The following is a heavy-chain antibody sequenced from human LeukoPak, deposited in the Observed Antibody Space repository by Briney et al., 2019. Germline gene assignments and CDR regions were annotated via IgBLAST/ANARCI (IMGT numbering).Heavy chain of an antibody. D-gene: IGHD3-16*01. CDR2: IYYSGST. Sequence: SETLSLTCTVSGGSISSGGYYWSWIRQHPGKGLEWIGYIYYSGSTYYNPSLKSRVTISVDTSKNQFSLKLSSVTAADTAVYYCARASSSQFEFDFWGQGTLVTVSS. J-gene: IGHJ4*02. V-gene: IGHV4-31*03. CDR3: ARASSSQFEFDF. CDR1: GGSISSGGYY.